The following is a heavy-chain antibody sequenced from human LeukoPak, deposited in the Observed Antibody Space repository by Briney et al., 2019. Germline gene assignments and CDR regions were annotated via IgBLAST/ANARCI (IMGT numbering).Heavy chain of an antibody. J-gene: IGHJ4*02. CDR3: ARDSDSGYGPFAS. D-gene: IGHD5-12*01. Sequence: GGSLRLSCAASGFTVSNNYMSWVRQAPGKGLEWVSVIHSGGTTNYADSVQGRFTISRDNSKTTVYLHMNSLRAEDTAVYYCARDSDSGYGPFASWGQGALVTVSS. V-gene: IGHV3-53*01. CDR1: GFTVSNNY. CDR2: IHSGGTT.